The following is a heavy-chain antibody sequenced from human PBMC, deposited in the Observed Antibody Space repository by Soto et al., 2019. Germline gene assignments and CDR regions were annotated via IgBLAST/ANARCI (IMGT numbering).Heavy chain of an antibody. D-gene: IGHD1-26*01. CDR2: TYYRSKWYN. V-gene: IGHV6-1*01. CDR3: EASFKWNYFDY. Sequence: SQTLSLTCAISGDSVASNSATWDWIRQSPSGGLEWLGRTYYRSKWYNAYADSVKSRISINPDTPKNQVSLQLKSVTPEDTAVYYCEASFKWNYFDYWGQGAPVTVSS. J-gene: IGHJ4*02. CDR1: GDSVASNSAT.